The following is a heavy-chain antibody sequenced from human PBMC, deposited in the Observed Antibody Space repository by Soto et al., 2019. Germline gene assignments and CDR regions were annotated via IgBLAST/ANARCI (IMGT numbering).Heavy chain of an antibody. D-gene: IGHD6-6*01. CDR2: ISYDGSNK. CDR3: AKDRVDSSSSWYYYYYGMDV. V-gene: IGHV3-30*18. CDR1: GFTFSSYG. Sequence: VQLLESGGGLVQPGGSLRLSCAASGFTFSSYGMHWVRQAPGKGLEWVAVISYDGSNKYYADSVKGRFTISRDNSKNTLYLQMNSLRAEDTAVYYCAKDRVDSSSSWYYYYYGMDVWGQGTTVTVSS. J-gene: IGHJ6*02.